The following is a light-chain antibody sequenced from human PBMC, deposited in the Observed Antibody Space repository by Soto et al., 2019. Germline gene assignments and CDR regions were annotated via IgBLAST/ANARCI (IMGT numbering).Light chain of an antibody. CDR1: QSVSSSY. CDR3: QQFGSSPLIT. Sequence: EIVLTQSPVTLSLSPGERATLSCRASQSVSSSYLAWYQQKPGQAPRLLISGASSRATGVPDRFSGSRSGTDFTLTISRLEPEDFVVYYCQQFGSSPLITFGQGTRLEIK. J-gene: IGKJ5*01. V-gene: IGKV3-20*01. CDR2: GAS.